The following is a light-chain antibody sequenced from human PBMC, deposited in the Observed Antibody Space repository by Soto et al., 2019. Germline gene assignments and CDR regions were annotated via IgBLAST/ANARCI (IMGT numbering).Light chain of an antibody. Sequence: QSVLTQPASVSGSPGQSITISCTGTSSDVGNYNYVSWYQHYPGKAPRLLIYEVYNRPSGVSNRFSGSKSGDTASLTISGLQAEDEGDYYCTSYRSSSSTYVFGTGTKVTVL. V-gene: IGLV2-14*01. CDR2: EVY. J-gene: IGLJ1*01. CDR3: TSYRSSSSTYV. CDR1: SSDVGNYNY.